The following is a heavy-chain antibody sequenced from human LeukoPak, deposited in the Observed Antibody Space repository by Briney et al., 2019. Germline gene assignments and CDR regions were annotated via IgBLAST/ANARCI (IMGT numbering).Heavy chain of an antibody. CDR1: GGSISSYY. J-gene: IGHJ3*02. D-gene: IGHD3-22*01. CDR2: IYYSGST. V-gene: IGHV4-59*08. Sequence: SETLSLTCTVSGGSISSYYWSWIRQPPGKGLEGIGYIYYSGSTNYNPSLKSRVTISVEKSKNQFSLKLSSVTAADTAVYYCARLGTYYYDSSGYSDAFDIWGQGTMVTVSS. CDR3: ARLGTYYYDSSGYSDAFDI.